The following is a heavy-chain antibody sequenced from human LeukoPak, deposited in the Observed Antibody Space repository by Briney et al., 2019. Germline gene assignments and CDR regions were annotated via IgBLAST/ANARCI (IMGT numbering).Heavy chain of an antibody. J-gene: IGHJ5*02. CDR3: TREIEAAGTFCWFDP. CDR1: GYSISSGYY. Sequence: SETLSLTCAVSGYSISSGYYWGWIRQPPGKGLECIGSMYHGGSAYYNPSLRSRVTISVDTSKNQFSLKLNSVTAADTAVYYCTREIEAAGTFCWFDPWGQGTLVTVSS. D-gene: IGHD6-13*01. V-gene: IGHV4-38-2*02. CDR2: MYHGGSA.